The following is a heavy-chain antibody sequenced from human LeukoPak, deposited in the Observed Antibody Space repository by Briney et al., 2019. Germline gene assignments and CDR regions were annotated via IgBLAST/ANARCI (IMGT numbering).Heavy chain of an antibody. CDR2: ISGSGSNT. Sequence: PGGSLRLSCAASGFTFNNYAMSWVRQAGGKGREWVSGISGSGSNTYYADSVKGRFTISRDKPKNTLYLQMNSLRADDTAVYYCAKELAMIVVVTLGYWGQGTLVTVSS. CDR3: AKELAMIVVVTLGY. CDR1: GFTFNNYA. J-gene: IGHJ4*02. V-gene: IGHV3-23*01. D-gene: IGHD3-22*01.